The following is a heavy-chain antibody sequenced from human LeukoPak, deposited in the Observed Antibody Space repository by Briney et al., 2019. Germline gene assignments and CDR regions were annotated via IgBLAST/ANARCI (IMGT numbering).Heavy chain of an antibody. V-gene: IGHV1-69*13. D-gene: IGHD3-10*01. Sequence: SVKVSCKASGGTFSSFALSWVRQAPGQGLEWMGGIIPIFGTANYAQKFQGRVTIYSDASTSTDYMELSSLRSEDTAVYYCASSRVRGVSFXFDXWGQGXLVTV. CDR2: IIPIFGTA. CDR1: GGTFSSFA. J-gene: IGHJ4*02. CDR3: ASSRVRGVSFXFDX.